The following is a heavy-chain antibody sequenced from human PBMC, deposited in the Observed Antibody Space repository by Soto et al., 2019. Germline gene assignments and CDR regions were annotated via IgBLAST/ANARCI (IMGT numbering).Heavy chain of an antibody. Sequence: EVQLVESGGGLVQPGRSLRLACAASGFSFGDYAMQWVRQVPGKGLEWVSSISWNGESIGYADSVKGRFTISRYNGKKSVYLQMNSLRGEDTALYYCAKDVGSSGWYEGFDSWGQGTLVTVS. CDR1: GFSFGDYA. CDR2: ISWNGESI. CDR3: AKDVGSSGWYEGFDS. J-gene: IGHJ4*02. V-gene: IGHV3-9*01. D-gene: IGHD6-19*01.